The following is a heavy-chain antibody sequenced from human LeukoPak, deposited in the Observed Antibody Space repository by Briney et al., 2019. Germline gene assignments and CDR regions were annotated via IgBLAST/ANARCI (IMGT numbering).Heavy chain of an antibody. CDR2: IYYIGST. D-gene: IGHD2-15*01. CDR1: GGSFSSYY. V-gene: IGHV4-59*01. CDR3: ARGYCSGGNCYYFDY. Sequence: SETLSLTCAVYGGSFSSYYWSWIRQPPGKGLEWIGYIYYIGSTNYNPSLKSRVTISVDTSKNQFSLKLSSVTAADTAVYYCARGYCSGGNCYYFDYWGQGTLVTVSS. J-gene: IGHJ4*02.